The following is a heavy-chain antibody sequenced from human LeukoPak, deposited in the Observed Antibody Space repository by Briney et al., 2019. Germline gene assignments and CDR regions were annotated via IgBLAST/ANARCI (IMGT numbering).Heavy chain of an antibody. Sequence: GGSLRLSCSASGVTFSSYAMHWVRQAPGKGLEYVSAISSNGGSTYYADSVKGRFTISRDNSKNTLYLQISSLRAEDTAVYYCVKGLRFLEWVNWYFDLWGRGTLVTVSS. J-gene: IGHJ2*01. CDR1: GVTFSSYA. CDR2: ISSNGGST. CDR3: VKGLRFLEWVNWYFDL. D-gene: IGHD3-3*01. V-gene: IGHV3-64D*09.